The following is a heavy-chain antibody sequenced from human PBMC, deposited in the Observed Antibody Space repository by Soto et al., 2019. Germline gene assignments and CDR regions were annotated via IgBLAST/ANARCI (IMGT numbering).Heavy chain of an antibody. Sequence: EVQLLESGGGLVKPGGSWSLPVAASGLSFSNSWMYWARQAPGKGLVWVSRINEDGSMTSHADSVRGRFTISRDNAKNSLYLQMNSLRAEDTAVYYCVTGFRWGQGTLVTVSS. CDR1: GLSFSNSW. CDR3: VTGFR. J-gene: IGHJ4*02. V-gene: IGHV3-74*01. CDR2: INEDGSMT.